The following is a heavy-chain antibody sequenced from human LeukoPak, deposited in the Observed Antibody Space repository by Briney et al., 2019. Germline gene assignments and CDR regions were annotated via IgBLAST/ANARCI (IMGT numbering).Heavy chain of an antibody. CDR2: ISGSGGST. D-gene: IGHD6-19*01. J-gene: IGHJ4*02. CDR1: GFTFSSYA. CDR3: ARDIRIAVAGTFPQY. V-gene: IGHV3-23*01. Sequence: GGSLRLSCAASGFTFSSYAMSWVRQAPGKGLEWVSAISGSGGSTYYADSVKGRFTIPRDNAKNTPYLQMNSLRAEDTAVYHCARDIRIAVAGTFPQYWGQGTLVTVSS.